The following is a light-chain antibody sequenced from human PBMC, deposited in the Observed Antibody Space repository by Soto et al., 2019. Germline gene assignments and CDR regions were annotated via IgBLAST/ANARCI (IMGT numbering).Light chain of an antibody. CDR3: CSYACTSTHTV. CDR2: EVS. V-gene: IGLV2-23*02. CDR1: SSDVGSYKL. J-gene: IGLJ7*01. Sequence: QSVLTQPASVSGSPGQSITISCTGTSSDVGSYKLVSWYQQHPGKAPQLMISEVSKRPSGISDRFSGSKSGSTASLTISGLQAEDEADYYCCSYACTSTHTVFGGGTQLTVL.